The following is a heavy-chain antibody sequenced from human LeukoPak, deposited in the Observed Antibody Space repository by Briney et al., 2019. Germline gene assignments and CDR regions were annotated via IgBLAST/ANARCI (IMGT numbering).Heavy chain of an antibody. CDR1: GGTFSSYA. D-gene: IGHD3-16*01. V-gene: IGHV1-69*04. CDR3: ARDSYDYVWGSLDY. Sequence: ASVKVSCKASGGTFSSYAISWVRQAPGQGLEWMGRIIPILGIANYAQKFQGRVTITADKSTSTAYMELSSLRSDDTAVYYCARDSYDYVWGSLDYWGQGTLVTVSS. J-gene: IGHJ4*02. CDR2: IIPILGIA.